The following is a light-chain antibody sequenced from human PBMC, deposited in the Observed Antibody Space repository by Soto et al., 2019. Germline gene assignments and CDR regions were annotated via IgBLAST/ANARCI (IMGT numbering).Light chain of an antibody. CDR1: QRLLDSSNNKSN. V-gene: IGKV4-1*01. CDR3: QQYYSTPLT. J-gene: IGKJ4*01. CDR2: GAS. Sequence: DIVMTPSPHSLAVSLRERATINCKSSQRLLDSSNNKSNLAWYQQKPGQPPELLIYGASTRETGVPDRFSGSGSGADFTLTISSLQAEDVAVYYCQQYYSTPLTFGGGTKVDIK.